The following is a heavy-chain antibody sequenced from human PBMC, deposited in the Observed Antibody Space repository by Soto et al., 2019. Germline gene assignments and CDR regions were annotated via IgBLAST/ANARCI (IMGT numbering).Heavy chain of an antibody. D-gene: IGHD3-10*01. Sequence: GGSLRLSCAASGFTFSSYAMSWVRQAPGKGLEWVSAISGSGGSTYYADSVKGRFTISRDNSKNTLNLQMNSLRAEDTAVYYCAKLGRAMVRGVIINYFDYWGQGTLVTVSS. CDR2: ISGSGGST. CDR3: AKLGRAMVRGVIINYFDY. CDR1: GFTFSSYA. V-gene: IGHV3-23*01. J-gene: IGHJ4*02.